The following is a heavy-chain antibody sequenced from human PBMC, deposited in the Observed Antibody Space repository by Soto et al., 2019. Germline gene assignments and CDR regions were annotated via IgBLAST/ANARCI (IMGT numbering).Heavy chain of an antibody. J-gene: IGHJ4*02. CDR2: ISYDGSNK. D-gene: IGHD3-3*01. CDR1: GFTFSSYG. V-gene: IGHV3-30*18. CDR3: AKETIFGVVIIPFDY. Sequence: QVQLVESGGGVVQPGRSRRLSCAASGFTFSSYGMHWVRRAPGKGLEWVAVISYDGSNKYYADSVKGRFTISRDNSKNTLYLQMNSLRAEDTAVYYCAKETIFGVVIIPFDYWGQGTLVTVSS.